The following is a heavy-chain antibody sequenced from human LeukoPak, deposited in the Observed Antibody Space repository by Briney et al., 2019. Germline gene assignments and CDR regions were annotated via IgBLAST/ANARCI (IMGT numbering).Heavy chain of an antibody. V-gene: IGHV3-21*01. CDR3: ARVGYSSTWHSGSAFDI. Sequence: GGSLRLSCAASGFTFSSYSMNWVRQAPGKGLEWVSSISSSSTYIYYADSVKGRFTISRDNAKNSLYLQMDGLRAEDTAVYYCARVGYSSTWHSGSAFDIWGQGTMVTVSS. J-gene: IGHJ3*02. D-gene: IGHD6-13*01. CDR2: ISSSSTYI. CDR1: GFTFSSYS.